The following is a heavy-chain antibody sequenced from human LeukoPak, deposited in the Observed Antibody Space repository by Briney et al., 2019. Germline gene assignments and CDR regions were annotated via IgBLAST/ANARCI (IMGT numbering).Heavy chain of an antibody. J-gene: IGHJ4*02. V-gene: IGHV4-59*01. CDR2: IYYSGSA. D-gene: IGHD3-3*01. CDR1: GESFSGYY. CDR3: AKSPLFGVVIIGVDYFDY. Sequence: SETLSLTCAVYGESFSGYYWSWIRQPPGKGLEWIGNIYYSGSANHNPSLKSRVTISRDTSKNQFSLKLTSVTTADTAVYYCAKSPLFGVVIIGVDYFDYWGQGTLVTVSS.